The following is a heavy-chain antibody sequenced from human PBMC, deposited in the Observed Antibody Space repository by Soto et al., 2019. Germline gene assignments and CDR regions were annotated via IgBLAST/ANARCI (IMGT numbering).Heavy chain of an antibody. V-gene: IGHV3-30-3*01. D-gene: IGHD3-10*01. J-gene: IGHJ5*02. CDR1: GFTFSSYA. Sequence: GGSLRLSCAASGFTFSSYAMHWVRQAPGKGLEWVAVISYDGSNKYYADSVKGRFTISRDNSKNTLYLQMNSLRAEDTAVYYCARPSVGFGERFDPWGQGTLVTVSS. CDR2: ISYDGSNK. CDR3: ARPSVGFGERFDP.